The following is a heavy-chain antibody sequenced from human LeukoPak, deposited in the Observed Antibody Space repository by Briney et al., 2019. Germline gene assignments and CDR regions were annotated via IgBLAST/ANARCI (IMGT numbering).Heavy chain of an antibody. V-gene: IGHV4-34*01. CDR1: GGSFSGYY. D-gene: IGHD3-22*01. CDR3: ARLGSGIVDPIFGY. J-gene: IGHJ4*02. Sequence: PSETLSLTCAVYGGSFSGYYWSWIRQPPGKGLEWIGEINHSGSTNYNPSLKSRVTISVDTSKNQFSLKLSSVTAADTAVYYCARLGSGIVDPIFGYWGQGTLVTVSS. CDR2: INHSGST.